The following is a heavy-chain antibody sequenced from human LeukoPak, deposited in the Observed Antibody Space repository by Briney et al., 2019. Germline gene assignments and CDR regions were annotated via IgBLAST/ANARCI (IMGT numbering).Heavy chain of an antibody. CDR1: GGSFSGYY. CDR2: TNHSGST. J-gene: IGHJ4*02. Sequence: SETLSLTCAVCGGSFSGYYWSWIRQPPGKGLEWIGETNHSGSTNYNPSLKSRVTISVDTSKNQFSLKLSSVTAADTAVYYCAREGVVGAYGHFDYWGQGTLVTVSS. V-gene: IGHV4-34*01. CDR3: AREGVVGAYGHFDY. D-gene: IGHD2-15*01.